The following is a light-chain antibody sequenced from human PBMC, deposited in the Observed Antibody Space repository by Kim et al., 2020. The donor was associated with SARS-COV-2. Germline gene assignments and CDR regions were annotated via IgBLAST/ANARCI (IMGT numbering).Light chain of an antibody. CDR1: QTVSRQ. J-gene: IGKJ1*01. V-gene: IGKV3-15*01. CDR3: QQYNNRPRT. CDR2: DAS. Sequence: VSPGEGAPLSCRASQTVSRQLAWYQQKPGQAPRLLIYDASTRATGIPARFSGSGSGTEFTLTISSLQSEDFAVYYCQQYNNRPRTFGQGTKVDIK.